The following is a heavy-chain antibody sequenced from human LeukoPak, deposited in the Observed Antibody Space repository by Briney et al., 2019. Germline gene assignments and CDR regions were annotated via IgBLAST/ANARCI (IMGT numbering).Heavy chain of an antibody. J-gene: IGHJ6*04. Sequence: ASVKVSCKASGYTFTSYYMHWVRQAPGQGLEWMGIINPSGGSTSYAQKFQGRVTMTRDTSTSTVYMELSSLRSEDTVAYYCARDIVVVPAAYSLGMDVWGKGTTVTVSS. D-gene: IGHD2-2*01. CDR1: GYTFTSYY. CDR3: ARDIVVVPAAYSLGMDV. CDR2: INPSGGST. V-gene: IGHV1-46*01.